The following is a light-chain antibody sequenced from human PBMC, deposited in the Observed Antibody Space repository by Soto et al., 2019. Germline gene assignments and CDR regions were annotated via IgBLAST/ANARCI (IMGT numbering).Light chain of an antibody. CDR2: YIS. CDR1: QSAGNF. Sequence: EIVMTQSPATLSVSPGEKASLSCRASQSAGNFLAWYQQKPGQAPRLLIYYISTRATGIPARFSGSGSGTEFTLTINSLQSEDSAVYYCQQRSNWPPSITFGQGTRLEIK. CDR3: QQRSNWPPSIT. V-gene: IGKV3D-15*01. J-gene: IGKJ5*01.